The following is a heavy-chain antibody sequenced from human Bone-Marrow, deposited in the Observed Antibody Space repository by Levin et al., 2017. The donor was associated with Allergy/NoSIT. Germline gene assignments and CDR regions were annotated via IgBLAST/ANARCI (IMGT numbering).Heavy chain of an antibody. V-gene: IGHV3-30-3*01. Sequence: GGSLRLSCAASGFTFSSYAMHWVRQAPGKGLEWVAVISYDGSNKYYADSVKGRFTISRDNSKNTLYLQMNSLRAEDTAVYYCARDSVGATSYYYYGMDVWGQGTTVTVSS. CDR2: ISYDGSNK. CDR1: GFTFSSYA. D-gene: IGHD1-26*01. J-gene: IGHJ6*02. CDR3: ARDSVGATSYYYYGMDV.